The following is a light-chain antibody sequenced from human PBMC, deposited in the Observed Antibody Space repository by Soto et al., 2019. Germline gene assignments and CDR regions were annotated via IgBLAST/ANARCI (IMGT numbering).Light chain of an antibody. CDR1: SSDVGGYNY. CDR2: EVS. Sequence: QPVLTQPASVSGSPGQSITISCTGTSSDVGGYNYVSWYQQHPGKAPKLMMYEVSNRPSGVSNRFSGSKSGNTASLTISGLQTEDEADYYCNSFTGSTTFVFGTGTQLTVL. J-gene: IGLJ1*01. V-gene: IGLV2-14*01. CDR3: NSFTGSTTFV.